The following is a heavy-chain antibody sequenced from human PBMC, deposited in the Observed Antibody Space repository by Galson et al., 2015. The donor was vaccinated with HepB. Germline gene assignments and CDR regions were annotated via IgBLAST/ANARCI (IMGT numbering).Heavy chain of an antibody. CDR3: ARGRPSGYGRRSATEYFQH. Sequence: SVKVSCKASGGTFSSYTISWVRQAPGQGLEWMGRIIPILGIANYAQKFQGRVTITADKSTSTAYMELSSLRSEDTAVYYCARGRPSGYGRRSATEYFQHWGQGTLVTVSS. CDR2: IIPILGIA. CDR1: GGTFSSYT. J-gene: IGHJ1*01. V-gene: IGHV1-69*02. D-gene: IGHD5-12*01.